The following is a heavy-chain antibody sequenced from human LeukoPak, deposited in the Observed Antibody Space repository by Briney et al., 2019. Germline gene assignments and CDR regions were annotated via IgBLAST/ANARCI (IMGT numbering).Heavy chain of an antibody. V-gene: IGHV3-7*01. J-gene: IGHJ4*02. D-gene: IGHD2-15*01. CDR2: INRDGSGK. Sequence: PGGSLRLSCAASGFTFSNYWMRWVRQAPGKGLEWVANINRDGSGKYYVDSVKGRFIISRDNAKNSLYLQMNSLGADDTAVYYCGGGPGYWGQGTLVTASS. CDR3: GGGPGY. CDR1: GFTFSNYW.